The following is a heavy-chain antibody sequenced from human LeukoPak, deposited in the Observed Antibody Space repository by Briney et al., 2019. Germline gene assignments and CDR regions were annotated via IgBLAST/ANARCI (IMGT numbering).Heavy chain of an antibody. D-gene: IGHD2-8*02. CDR3: ARSGPYYYMDV. J-gene: IGHJ6*03. V-gene: IGHV1-8*01. CDR1: GYTFTSYD. Sequence: ASVKVSCKASGYTFTSYDINWVRQATGQGLEWMGWMNPNSGNTGYAQKFQGRVTMTRNTSISTAYMELGSLKSEDTAVYYCARSGPYYYMDVWGKGTTVTVSS. CDR2: MNPNSGNT.